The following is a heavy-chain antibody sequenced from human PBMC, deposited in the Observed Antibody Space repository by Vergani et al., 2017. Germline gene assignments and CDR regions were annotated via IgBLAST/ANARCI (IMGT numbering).Heavy chain of an antibody. D-gene: IGHD2-2*01. CDR3: ARGYKVVRPGEDHFDY. J-gene: IGHJ4*02. CDR1: GFTFSSYG. V-gene: IGHV3-33*01. CDR2: IWYDGSNK. Sequence: QVQLVESGGGVVQPGRSLRLSCAASGFTFSSYGMHWVRQAPGKGLEWVAVIWYDGSNKNYPDSVKGRFPISRDNSNNPLYLQMNRLRVEDTAVYYCARGYKVVRPGEDHFDYWGQGTLVTVPS.